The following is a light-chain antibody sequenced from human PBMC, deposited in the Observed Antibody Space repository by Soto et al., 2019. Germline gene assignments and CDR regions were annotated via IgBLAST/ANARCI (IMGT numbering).Light chain of an antibody. CDR1: SSDVGSYNL. J-gene: IGLJ2*01. CDR2: EGS. CDR3: CSYAGSSTLVV. Sequence: QSALTQPASVSGSPGQSITISCTGTSSDVGSYNLVSWYQQHPGKAPKLMIYEGSKRHSGVSNRFSGSKSGNTASLTISGLQAEDEADYYCCSYAGSSTLVVFGGGTKLPVL. V-gene: IGLV2-23*03.